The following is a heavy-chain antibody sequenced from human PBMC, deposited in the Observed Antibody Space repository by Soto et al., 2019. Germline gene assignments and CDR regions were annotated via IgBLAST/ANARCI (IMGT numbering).Heavy chain of an antibody. CDR2: ISSSGSTI. Sequence: GESLKISCAASGFTFSDYYMSWIRQAPGKGLEWVSYISSSGSTIYYADSVKGRFTISRDNAKNSLYLQMNSLRAEDTAVYYCARGPPYYDFWSGSGYYYMDVWGKGTTVTVSS. V-gene: IGHV3-11*01. J-gene: IGHJ6*03. D-gene: IGHD3-3*01. CDR1: GFTFSDYY. CDR3: ARGPPYYDFWSGSGYYYMDV.